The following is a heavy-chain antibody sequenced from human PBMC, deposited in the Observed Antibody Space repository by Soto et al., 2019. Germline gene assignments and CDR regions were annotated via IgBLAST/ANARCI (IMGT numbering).Heavy chain of an antibody. D-gene: IGHD3-22*01. CDR1: GYTFTSYG. CDR2: ISAYNGNT. CDR3: ARDTRDYYDSSGSHDAFDI. J-gene: IGHJ3*02. Sequence: GASVKVSCKASGYTFTSYGIGWVRQAPGQGLEWMGWISAYNGNTNYAQKLQGRVTMTTDTSTSTAYMELRSLRSDDAAVYYCARDTRDYYDSSGSHDAFDIWGQGTMVT. V-gene: IGHV1-18*04.